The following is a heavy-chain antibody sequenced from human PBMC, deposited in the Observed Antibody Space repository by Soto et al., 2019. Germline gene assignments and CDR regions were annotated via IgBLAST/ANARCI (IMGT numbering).Heavy chain of an antibody. V-gene: IGHV3-15*01. Sequence: PGGSLRLSCAASGFTFSNAWMSWVRQAPGKGLEWVGRIKSKTDGGTTDYAAPVKGRFTISRDDSKNTLYLQMNSLKTEDTAVYYCTTEGYYDFWSGYYYYYYGMDVWGQGTTVTVSS. D-gene: IGHD3-3*01. J-gene: IGHJ6*02. CDR2: IKSKTDGGTT. CDR3: TTEGYYDFWSGYYYYYYGMDV. CDR1: GFTFSNAW.